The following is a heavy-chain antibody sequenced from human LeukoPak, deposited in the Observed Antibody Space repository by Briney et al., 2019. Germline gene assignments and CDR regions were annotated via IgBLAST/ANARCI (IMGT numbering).Heavy chain of an antibody. J-gene: IGHJ5*02. CDR1: GYSISSGYY. D-gene: IGHD6-19*01. Sequence: SETLSLTCTVSGYSISSGYYWGWIRQPPGKGLEWIGSIYHSGSTYYNPSLKSRVTISVDTSKNQFSLKLSPVTAADTAVYYCARRRGRSSGRYGSYNWFDPWGQGTLVTVSS. V-gene: IGHV4-38-2*02. CDR2: IYHSGST. CDR3: ARRRGRSSGRYGSYNWFDP.